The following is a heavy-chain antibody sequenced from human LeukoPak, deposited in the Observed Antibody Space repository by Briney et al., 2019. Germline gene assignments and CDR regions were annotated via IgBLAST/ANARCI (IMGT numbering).Heavy chain of an antibody. CDR3: ARELNRIAAAFDY. Sequence: PGGSLRLSCAASGFTFSDYYMSWIRQAPGKGLEWVSYISSSGSTIYYADSVKARFTISRDNAKNSLYLQMNSLRAEDTAVYYCARELNRIAAAFDYWGQGTLVTVSS. CDR1: GFTFSDYY. CDR2: ISSSGSTI. D-gene: IGHD6-13*01. V-gene: IGHV3-11*01. J-gene: IGHJ4*02.